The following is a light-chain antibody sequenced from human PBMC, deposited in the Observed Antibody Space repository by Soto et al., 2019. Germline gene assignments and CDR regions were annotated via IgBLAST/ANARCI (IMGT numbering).Light chain of an antibody. CDR3: ATWDDSLDGLYV. CDR2: SDN. Sequence: QLVLTQPPSASGTPGQRVTISCSGSSSNIGSNSVNWYQQLPGTAPKLLIYSDNQRPSGVPVRFSGSKSGTSASLAISGLQSDDEADYCCATWDDSLDGLYVFGTGTKLTVL. V-gene: IGLV1-44*01. J-gene: IGLJ1*01. CDR1: SSNIGSNS.